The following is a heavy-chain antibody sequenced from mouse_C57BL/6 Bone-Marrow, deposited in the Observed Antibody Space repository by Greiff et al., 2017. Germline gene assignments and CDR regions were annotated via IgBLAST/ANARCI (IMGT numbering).Heavy chain of an antibody. V-gene: IGHV1-42*01. CDR2: INPSTGGT. D-gene: IGHD2-4*01. Sequence: VQLQQSGPELVKPGASVKISCKASGYSFTGYYMNWVKQSPEKSLEWIGEINPSTGGTTYNQKFKAKATLTVDKSSSTAYMQLKSLTSEDSAVYYCARGSLRQDYWGQGTTLTVSS. CDR1: GYSFTGYY. CDR3: ARGSLRQDY. J-gene: IGHJ2*01.